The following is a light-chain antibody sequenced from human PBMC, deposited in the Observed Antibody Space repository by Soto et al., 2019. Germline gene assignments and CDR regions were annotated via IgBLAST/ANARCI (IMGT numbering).Light chain of an antibody. V-gene: IGLV1-44*01. J-gene: IGLJ3*02. CDR2: SNN. Sequence: VLTQPPSASGTPGQRVTISCSGSSSNIGSNAAHWYQQLPGTAPKLLIYSNNQRPSGVPDRFSGSKSGTSASLAISGLQSEDEADYYCAAWDASLNGPVFGGGTKLTVL. CDR3: AAWDASLNGPV. CDR1: SSNIGSNA.